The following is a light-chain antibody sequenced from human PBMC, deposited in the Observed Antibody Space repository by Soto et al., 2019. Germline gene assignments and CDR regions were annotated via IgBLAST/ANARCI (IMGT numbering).Light chain of an antibody. V-gene: IGKV1-5*03. Sequence: DIQMTQSPSTLSASVGDRVTITCRASQSISSWLAWYQQKPGKAPKLLIYKASTLESGVPSNFSGSGSGTEFTLTISILQPEDFATYYCQQYNSYPWTFGQGTKVDVK. CDR3: QQYNSYPWT. CDR2: KAS. CDR1: QSISSW. J-gene: IGKJ1*01.